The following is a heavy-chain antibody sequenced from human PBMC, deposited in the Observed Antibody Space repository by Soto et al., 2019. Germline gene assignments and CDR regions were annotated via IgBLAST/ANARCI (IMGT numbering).Heavy chain of an antibody. CDR2: IIPIFGTA. CDR3: ARDLPRYYDSSGYYPDWFDP. J-gene: IGHJ5*02. Sequence: GASVKVSCKASGGTFSSYAISWVRQAPGQGLEWMGGIIPIFGTANYAQKFQGRVTITADESTSTAYMELSSLRSEDTAVYYCARDLPRYYDSSGYYPDWFDPWGHGTLVTVSS. CDR1: GGTFSSYA. D-gene: IGHD3-22*01. V-gene: IGHV1-69*13.